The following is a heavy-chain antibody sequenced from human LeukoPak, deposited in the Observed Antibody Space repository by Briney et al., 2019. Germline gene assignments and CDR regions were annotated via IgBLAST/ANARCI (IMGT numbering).Heavy chain of an antibody. D-gene: IGHD1-26*01. J-gene: IGHJ4*02. Sequence: GGSLRLSCAASGFTFSSYAMHWVRQAPGKGLEYVSAISSNGGSTYYANSVKGRLTISRDNSKNTLYLQMGSLRAEDMAVYYCAREGATLRPFDYWGQGTLVTVSS. V-gene: IGHV3-64*01. CDR2: ISSNGGST. CDR3: AREGATLRPFDY. CDR1: GFTFSSYA.